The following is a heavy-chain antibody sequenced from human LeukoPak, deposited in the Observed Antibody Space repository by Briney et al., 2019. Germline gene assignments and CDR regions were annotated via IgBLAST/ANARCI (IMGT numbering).Heavy chain of an antibody. Sequence: GGSLRLSCAASGFTFSSYWMSWVRQVPGKGLEWVANIKQDGSEKYYVDSVKGRFTISRDNAKNSLYLQMNSLRAEDTAVYYCARDRYSYGANYYYYYGMDVWGQGTTVTVSS. CDR3: ARDRYSYGANYYYYYGMDV. CDR1: GFTFSSYW. CDR2: IKQDGSEK. D-gene: IGHD5-18*01. J-gene: IGHJ6*02. V-gene: IGHV3-7*01.